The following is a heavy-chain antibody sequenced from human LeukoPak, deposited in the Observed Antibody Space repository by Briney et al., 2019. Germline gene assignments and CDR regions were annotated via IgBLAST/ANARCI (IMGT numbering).Heavy chain of an antibody. CDR2: MNPNSGDT. CDR1: GYTFTSYD. J-gene: IGHJ4*02. D-gene: IGHD5-18*01. CDR3: ARNVRDTGTFDY. Sequence: ASVKVSCKASGYTFTSYDINWLRQATGQGLEWMGWMNPNSGDTGYAQRFQGRVTMTRSTSISTAYMELSSLRSEDTAVYYCARNVRDTGTFDYWGQGTLVTVSS. V-gene: IGHV1-8*01.